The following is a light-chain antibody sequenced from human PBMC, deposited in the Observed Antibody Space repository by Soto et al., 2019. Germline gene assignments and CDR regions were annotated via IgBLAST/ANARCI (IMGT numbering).Light chain of an antibody. CDR3: QSYYSSLSGSRV. J-gene: IGLJ2*01. V-gene: IGLV1-40*01. CDR1: SSNIGAGYD. Sequence: QSVLTQPPSVSGAPGQRVTISCTGSSSNIGAGYDVHWYQQLPGTAPKLLIYGNINRPSGVPDRFSGSQSGTSASLAITGLQAEDEADYYCQSYYSSLSGSRVFGGGTKVTVL. CDR2: GNI.